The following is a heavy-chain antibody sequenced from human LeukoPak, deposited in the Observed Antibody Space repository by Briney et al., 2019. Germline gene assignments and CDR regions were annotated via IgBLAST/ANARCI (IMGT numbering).Heavy chain of an antibody. D-gene: IGHD3-10*02. Sequence: SETLSLTCTVPGGSISSYYWTWIRQPPGKGLEFIEYIYYTGTTNYNPSLKSRVTISVDTSKNQFSLKLRSVTAADTAVYYCARALPVPYLLDSWGQGTHATVSS. CDR3: ARALPVPYLLDS. CDR1: GGSISSYY. J-gene: IGHJ4*02. CDR2: IYYTGTT. V-gene: IGHV4-59*01.